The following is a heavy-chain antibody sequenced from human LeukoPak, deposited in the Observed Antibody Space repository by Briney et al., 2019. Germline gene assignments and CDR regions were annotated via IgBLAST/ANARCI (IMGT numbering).Heavy chain of an antibody. CDR3: AKDQITMVRGVIRSAPFDY. J-gene: IGHJ4*02. CDR2: ISGSGGST. V-gene: IGHV3-23*01. Sequence: GGSLRLSCAASRFTVTSNYMSWVRQAPGKGLEWVSAISGSGGSTYYADSVKGRFTISRDNSKNTLYLQMNSLRAVDTAVYYCAKDQITMVRGVIRSAPFDYWGQGTLVTVSS. D-gene: IGHD3-10*01. CDR1: RFTVTSNY.